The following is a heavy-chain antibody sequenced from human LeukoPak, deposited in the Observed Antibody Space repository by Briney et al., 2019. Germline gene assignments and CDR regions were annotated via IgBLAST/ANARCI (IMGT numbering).Heavy chain of an antibody. D-gene: IGHD6-19*01. V-gene: IGHV4-38-2*02. CDR1: GYSISSGYY. CDR3: ATSIAVAGYYFDY. Sequence: SETLSLTCTVSGYSISSGYYWGWIRQPPGKGLEWIGSIYHSGSTYYNPSLKSRVTISLDMSKNQFSLKLSTVTAADTAVYYCATSIAVAGYYFDYWGQGTLVIVSS. J-gene: IGHJ4*02. CDR2: IYHSGST.